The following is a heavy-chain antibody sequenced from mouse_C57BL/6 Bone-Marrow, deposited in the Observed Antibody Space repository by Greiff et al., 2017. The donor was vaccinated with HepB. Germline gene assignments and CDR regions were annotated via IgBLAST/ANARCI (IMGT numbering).Heavy chain of an antibody. D-gene: IGHD1-1*01. J-gene: IGHJ3*01. Sequence: QVQLQQSGAELAKPGASVKLSCKASGYTFTSYWMHWVKQRPGQGLEWIGYINPSSGYTKYNQKFKDKATLTADKSSSTAYMQLSSLTYEDSAVYYCARCITTVEAWFAYWGQGTLVTVSA. CDR2: INPSSGYT. CDR1: GYTFTSYW. CDR3: ARCITTVEAWFAY. V-gene: IGHV1-7*01.